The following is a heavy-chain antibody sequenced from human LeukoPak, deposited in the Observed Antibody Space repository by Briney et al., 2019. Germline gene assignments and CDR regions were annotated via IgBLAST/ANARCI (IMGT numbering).Heavy chain of an antibody. Sequence: GGSLRLSCAASGFTFSSHAVHWVRQAPGKGREWVAVISNDGNNKYYGDSVKGRFTISRDNSKNTLYLLMNSLRVDDTALYYCARGQYCSGTSCYGYYYYYNMDVWGQGTTVTVSS. J-gene: IGHJ6*02. CDR3: ARGQYCSGTSCYGYYYYYNMDV. CDR2: ISNDGNNK. CDR1: GFTFSSHA. V-gene: IGHV3-30*04. D-gene: IGHD2-2*01.